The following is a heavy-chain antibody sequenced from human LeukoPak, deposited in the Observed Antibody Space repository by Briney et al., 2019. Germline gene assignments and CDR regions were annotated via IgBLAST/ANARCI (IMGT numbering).Heavy chain of an antibody. CDR3: AKVTYYDFWSGPTGLDY. J-gene: IGHJ4*02. V-gene: IGHV3-23*01. CDR1: GFSFSNYA. Sequence: PGGSLRLSCAASGFSFSNYAMSWVRQAPGKGLEWVSGISGSGHSSYYADSVKGRFTISRDNSKNTLWLQMNSLRAEDTAVYYCAKVTYYDFWSGPTGLDYWGQGPLVTVSS. CDR2: ISGSGHSS. D-gene: IGHD3-3*01.